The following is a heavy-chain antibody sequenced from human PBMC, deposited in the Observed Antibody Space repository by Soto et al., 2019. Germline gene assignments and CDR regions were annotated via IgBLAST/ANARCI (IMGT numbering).Heavy chain of an antibody. CDR1: GFTFDSYT. D-gene: IGHD1-1*01. CDR3: ARGGTSKSGHLWYFDL. Sequence: EVQVVESGGGLGKPGGSLRLSCTASGFTFDSYTMNWLRQAPGGGLEWVSSISATTTYKYYADSVEGRFTISRDNAKNSLYLQTNSLGAEDTAVYYCARGGTSKSGHLWYFDLWGRGTLVTVSS. CDR2: ISATTTYK. J-gene: IGHJ2*01. V-gene: IGHV3-21*01.